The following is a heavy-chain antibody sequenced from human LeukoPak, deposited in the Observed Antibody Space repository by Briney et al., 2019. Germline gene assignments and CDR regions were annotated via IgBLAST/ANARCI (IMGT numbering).Heavy chain of an antibody. D-gene: IGHD4/OR15-4a*01. V-gene: IGHV3-23*01. Sequence: GGSLRLSCAASGFTFSNYCVTWVRQAPGKALEWVSSISGSGDSTYYADSVKGHFTISRDNSKNTLYLQMNSLRVEDTAIYYCAKYGAPGWSGYLDYWGQGTLVTVSS. CDR1: GFTFSNYC. CDR3: AKYGAPGWSGYLDY. J-gene: IGHJ4*02. CDR2: ISGSGDST.